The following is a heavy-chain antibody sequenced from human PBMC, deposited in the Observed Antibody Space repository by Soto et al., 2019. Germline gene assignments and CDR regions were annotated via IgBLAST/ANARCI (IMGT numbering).Heavy chain of an antibody. D-gene: IGHD3-10*01. Sequence: QVQLQESGPGLVKPSETLSLTCTVSGGSISSYYWSWIRQPPGKGLEWIGYIYYSGSTNYNPSLKSRVTISVDTSKNQFSLKLGSVTAADTAVYYWARQVPGPFGSGIYFVYWGQGTLVTVSS. CDR3: ARQVPGPFGSGIYFVY. CDR2: IYYSGST. V-gene: IGHV4-59*08. J-gene: IGHJ4*02. CDR1: GGSISSYY.